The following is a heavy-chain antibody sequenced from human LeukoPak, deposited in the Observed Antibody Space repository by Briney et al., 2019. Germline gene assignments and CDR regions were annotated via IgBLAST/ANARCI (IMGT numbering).Heavy chain of an antibody. V-gene: IGHV4-4*09. J-gene: IGHJ3*02. D-gene: IGHD3-22*01. CDR2: IYTSGST. Sequence: SETLSLTCTVSGDSISSGDYWGWIRQPPGKGLEWIGYIYTSGSTNYNPSLKSRVTISVDTSKNQFSLKLSSVTAADTAVYYCARHGASYYDSSGYYYRMSAFDIWGQGTMVTVSS. CDR1: GDSISSGDY. CDR3: ARHGASYYDSSGYYYRMSAFDI.